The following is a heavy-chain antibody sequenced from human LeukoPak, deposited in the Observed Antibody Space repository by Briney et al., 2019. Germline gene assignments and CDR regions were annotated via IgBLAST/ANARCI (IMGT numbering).Heavy chain of an antibody. V-gene: IGHV1-18*01. CDR1: GYTFTSYG. D-gene: IGHD3-3*01. Sequence: ASVKVSCKASGYTFTSYGISWVRQAPGQGLEWMGWISAYNGNTNYAQKLQGRVTMTTDTSTSTAYMELRSLRSDDTAVYYCARTYYDFGGGIRGDCSAPGGQGPLVTVSS. CDR3: ARTYYDFGGGIRGDCSAP. J-gene: IGHJ5*02. CDR2: ISAYNGNT.